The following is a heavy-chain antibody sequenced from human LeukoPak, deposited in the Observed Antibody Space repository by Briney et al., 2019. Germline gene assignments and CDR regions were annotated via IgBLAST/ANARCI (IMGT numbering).Heavy chain of an antibody. V-gene: IGHV4-38-2*01. CDR1: GYSISSGYY. CDR3: ASSARVPFDF. Sequence: SETLSLTCAVSGYSISSGYYWGWIRQPPGRGLEWIGNIYHNGNTHYNSSLKSQVTISLDTSKNLFSLKLISVTAADTAVYFCASSARVPFDFWGQGTLVTVSS. CDR2: IYHNGNT. J-gene: IGHJ4*02.